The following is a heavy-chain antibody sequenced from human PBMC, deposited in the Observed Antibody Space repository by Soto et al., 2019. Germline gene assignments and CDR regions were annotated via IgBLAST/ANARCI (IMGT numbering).Heavy chain of an antibody. D-gene: IGHD6-13*01. CDR1: GGSISSYY. CDR2: IYYSGST. V-gene: IGHV4-59*08. Sequence: PSETLSLTCTVSGGSISSYYWSWIRQPPGKGLEWIGYIYYSGSTNYNPSLKSRVTISVDTSKNQFSLKLSSVTAADTAVYYCARAGGSSWDYFDYWGQGTLVTVSS. CDR3: ARAGGSSWDYFDY. J-gene: IGHJ4*02.